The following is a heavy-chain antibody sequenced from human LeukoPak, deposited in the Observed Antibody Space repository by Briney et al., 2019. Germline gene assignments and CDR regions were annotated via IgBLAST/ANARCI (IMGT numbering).Heavy chain of an antibody. Sequence: ASVKVSCKASGYTFTRYYMHWVRQAPGQGLEWMGIINPSGGSTTYAQKFQGRVTMTRDMSTSTVYMDLSSLRSEDTAIYYCARGPGTSWYFDYWGQGTLVTVSS. D-gene: IGHD6-13*01. V-gene: IGHV1-46*01. CDR1: GYTFTRYY. CDR3: ARGPGTSWYFDY. CDR2: INPSGGST. J-gene: IGHJ4*02.